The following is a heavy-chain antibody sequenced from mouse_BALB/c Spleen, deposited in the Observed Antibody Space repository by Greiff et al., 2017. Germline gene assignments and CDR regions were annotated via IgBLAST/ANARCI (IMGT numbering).Heavy chain of an antibody. D-gene: IGHD3-2*01. J-gene: IGHJ2*01. CDR2: ISYSGST. Sequence: EVMLVESGPGLVKPSQSLSLTCTVTGYSITSDYAWNWIRQFPGNKLEWMGYISYSGSTSYNPSLKSRISITRDTSKNQFFLQLNSVTTEDTATYYCARESLDSAGPYFDYWGQGTTLTVSA. CDR1: GYSITSDYA. CDR3: ARESLDSAGPYFDY. V-gene: IGHV3-2*02.